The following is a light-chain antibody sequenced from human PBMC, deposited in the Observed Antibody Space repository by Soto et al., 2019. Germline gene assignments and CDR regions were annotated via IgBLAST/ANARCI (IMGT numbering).Light chain of an antibody. CDR2: EAS. CDR1: QSVRNF. CDR3: QQRTNWPRGT. Sequence: EVVLTQSPATLSLSPGERATLSCRASQSVRNFLAWYQQKPGQAPRLLIYEASNRAAGIPARFSGSGSGTDSTLTISSLEPEDFGVYYCQQRTNWPRGTFGQGTNLEI. V-gene: IGKV3-11*01. J-gene: IGKJ2*02.